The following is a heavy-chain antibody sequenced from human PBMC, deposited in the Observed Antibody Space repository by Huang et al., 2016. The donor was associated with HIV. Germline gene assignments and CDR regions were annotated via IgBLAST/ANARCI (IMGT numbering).Heavy chain of an antibody. D-gene: IGHD2-15*01. J-gene: IGHJ4*02. CDR2: MNPNSGKT. CDR1: GYTFTSYD. Sequence: QVQLVQSGAEVKKPGASVKVSCKASGYTFTSYDINWVRQATGQGLEWMGWMNPNSGKTGYTQKFQGRVTMTRNTSMGTAYMELSGLRSEDTAVYYCARGYCSGGTCYLYFDYWGQGTLVTVS. CDR3: ARGYCSGGTCYLYFDY. V-gene: IGHV1-8*01.